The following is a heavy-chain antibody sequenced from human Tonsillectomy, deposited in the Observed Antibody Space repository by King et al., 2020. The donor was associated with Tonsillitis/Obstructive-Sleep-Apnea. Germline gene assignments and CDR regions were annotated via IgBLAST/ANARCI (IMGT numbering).Heavy chain of an antibody. D-gene: IGHD3-22*01. CDR2: FHPEDTET. CDR1: GYTVTDLA. V-gene: IGHV1-24*01. CDR3: ATYGKYYYDTSGYYYYLDY. J-gene: IGHJ4*02. Sequence: QLVQSGAEVKKPGASVKVSCKVPGYTVTDLAIHWVRQAPGKGLEWMGGFHPEDTETIYAQKFLGRVTLTEDTSTDTAYMELSSLGSEDTAVYYCATYGKYYYDTSGYYYYLDYWGQGTLVSVSS.